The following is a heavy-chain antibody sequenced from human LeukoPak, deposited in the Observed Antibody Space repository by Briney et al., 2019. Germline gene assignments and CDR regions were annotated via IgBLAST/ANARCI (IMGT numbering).Heavy chain of an antibody. V-gene: IGHV4-59*08. Sequence: SETLSLTCAVSGGSISSYYWSWIRQPPGKGLEYIGYVYHTGSTNYNPSLKSRVTISLDTSENQFSLKLTSVTAADMAVYYCASLLTVSSSGRDYWGQGTLVTVSS. J-gene: IGHJ4*02. CDR2: VYHTGST. CDR1: GGSISSYY. D-gene: IGHD6-6*01. CDR3: ASLLTVSSSGRDY.